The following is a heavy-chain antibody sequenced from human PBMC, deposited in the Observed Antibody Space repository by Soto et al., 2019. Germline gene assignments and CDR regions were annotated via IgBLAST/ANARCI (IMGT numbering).Heavy chain of an antibody. CDR2: IDPSDSYT. Sequence: GESVKISFKGSGYSFTSYWISWVRQMPGKGLEWMGRIDPSDSYTNYSPSFQGHVTISADKSISTAYLQWSSLKASDTAMYYCASAGAGYSGFTAYDYWGQGTLVTVSS. D-gene: IGHD5-12*01. CDR3: ASAGAGYSGFTAYDY. J-gene: IGHJ4*02. CDR1: GYSFTSYW. V-gene: IGHV5-10-1*01.